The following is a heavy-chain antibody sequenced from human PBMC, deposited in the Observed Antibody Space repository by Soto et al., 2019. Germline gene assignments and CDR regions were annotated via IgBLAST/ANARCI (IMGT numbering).Heavy chain of an antibody. CDR3: ASLVDLQYYGDYVS. D-gene: IGHD4-17*01. Sequence: SETLSLTCTVSGGSISSYYWSWIRQPPGKGLEWIGYIYYSGSTNYNPSLKSRVTISVDTSKNQFSLKLSSVTAADTAVYYCASLVDLQYYGDYVSWGQGTLVTVSS. CDR1: GGSISSYY. J-gene: IGHJ4*02. CDR2: IYYSGST. V-gene: IGHV4-59*12.